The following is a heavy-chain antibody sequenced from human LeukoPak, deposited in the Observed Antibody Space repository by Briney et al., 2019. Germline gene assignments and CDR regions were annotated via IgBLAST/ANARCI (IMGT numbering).Heavy chain of an antibody. D-gene: IGHD3-3*01. Sequence: SETLSLTCTVSGGSISSSSYYWGWIRQPPGKGLEWIGRIYYSGSTYYNPSLKSRVTISVDTSKNQFSLKLSSVTAADTAVYYCARALPPYYDFWSGSFDYWGQGTLVTVSS. J-gene: IGHJ4*02. CDR1: GGSISSSSYY. CDR2: IYYSGST. CDR3: ARALPPYYDFWSGSFDY. V-gene: IGHV4-39*07.